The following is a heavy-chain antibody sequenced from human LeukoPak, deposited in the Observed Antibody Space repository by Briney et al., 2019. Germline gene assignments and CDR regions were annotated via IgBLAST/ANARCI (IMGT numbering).Heavy chain of an antibody. V-gene: IGHV1-2*02. J-gene: IGHJ5*02. Sequence: ASVKVSCKASGYTFTGYYMHWVRQAPGQGLEWMGWINPNIGGTNYAQKFQGRVTMTTDTSTSTAYMELRSLRSDDTAVYYCARDYSSSWYDSWFDPWGQGTLVTVSS. CDR2: INPNIGGT. D-gene: IGHD6-13*01. CDR3: ARDYSSSWYDSWFDP. CDR1: GYTFTGYY.